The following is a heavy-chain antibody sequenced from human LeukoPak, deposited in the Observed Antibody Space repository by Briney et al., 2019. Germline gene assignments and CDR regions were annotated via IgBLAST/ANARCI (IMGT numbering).Heavy chain of an antibody. CDR3: ARGRDSSGYYDY. CDR1: GGSISSSSYY. J-gene: IGHJ4*02. Sequence: SETLSLTCTVSGGSISSSSYYWGWIRQPPGKGLEWTGSIYYSGSTYYNPSLKSRVTISVDTSKNQFSLRLSSVTAADTAVYYCARGRDSSGYYDYWGQGTLVTVSS. V-gene: IGHV4-39*01. D-gene: IGHD3-22*01. CDR2: IYYSGST.